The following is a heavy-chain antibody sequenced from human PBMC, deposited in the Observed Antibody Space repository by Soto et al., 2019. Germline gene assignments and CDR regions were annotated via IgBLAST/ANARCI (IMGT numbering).Heavy chain of an antibody. Sequence: QVQLQESGPGLVKPSGTLSLTCAVSVASISSSNSCNGVRQPPGKGLEWIGEIDHTGSTNYHPSRKSRVTISVDKSNTQFTLKLSSVTAADTAVYYCERDSSSGWKDYWGRGTLVTVSS. CDR3: ERDSSSGWKDY. CDR2: IDHTGST. J-gene: IGHJ4*02. D-gene: IGHD6-19*01. V-gene: IGHV4-4*02. CDR1: VASISSSNS.